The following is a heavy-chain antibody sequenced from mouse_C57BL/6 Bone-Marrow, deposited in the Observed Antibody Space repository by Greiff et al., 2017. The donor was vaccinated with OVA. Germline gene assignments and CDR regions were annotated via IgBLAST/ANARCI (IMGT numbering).Heavy chain of an antibody. CDR2: IWGGGST. CDR3: AKHNYYDYGGAWFAY. V-gene: IGHV2-9*01. CDR1: GFSFTSYG. D-gene: IGHD2-4*01. Sequence: VKLMESGPGLVAPSQSLSITCTVSGFSFTSYGVDWVRQPPGKGLEWLGVIWGGGSTNYNSALMSRRSISKDNSKNQVFLKMNILQTDDKAMYYCAKHNYYDYGGAWFAYWGQATLVTVSA. J-gene: IGHJ3*01.